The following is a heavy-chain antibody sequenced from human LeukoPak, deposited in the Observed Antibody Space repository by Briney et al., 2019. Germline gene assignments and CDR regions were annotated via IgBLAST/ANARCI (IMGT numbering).Heavy chain of an antibody. CDR2: INSDGSAT. CDR1: GFTFSSYW. V-gene: IGHV3-74*01. CDR3: ARDDFGI. Sequence: GGSLRLSCAASGFTFSSYWMHWVRQAREKGLVWVACINSDGSATSHADSVKGRFTISRGNAKNTLYLQVNSLRAEDTAVYYCARDDFGIWGQGTMVTVSS. J-gene: IGHJ3*02.